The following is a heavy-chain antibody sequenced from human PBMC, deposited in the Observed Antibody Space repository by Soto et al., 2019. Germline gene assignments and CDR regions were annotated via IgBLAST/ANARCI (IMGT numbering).Heavy chain of an antibody. CDR2: FDPEDGET. D-gene: IGHD3-3*01. CDR3: ATRRNLYYDFWRPLGFDP. J-gene: IGHJ5*02. Sequence: ASVKVSCKVSGYTLTELSMHWVRQAPGKGLEWMGGFDPEDGETIYAQKFQGRVTMTEDTSTDTAYMELSSLRSEDTAVYYCATRRNLYYDFWRPLGFDPWGQGTLVTVSS. CDR1: GYTLTELS. V-gene: IGHV1-24*01.